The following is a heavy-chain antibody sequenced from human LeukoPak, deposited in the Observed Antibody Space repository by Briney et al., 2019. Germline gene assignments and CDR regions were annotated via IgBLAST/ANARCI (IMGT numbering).Heavy chain of an antibody. V-gene: IGHV3-21*01. CDR3: ASSCSSTSCNSNFDY. CDR2: ISSSSSYI. D-gene: IGHD2-2*01. Sequence: GGSLRLSCAASGFTFSSYSMNWVRQAPGKGLEWVSSISSSSSYIYYADSVKGRFTISRDNAKNSLYLQMNSLRAEDTAVYYCASSCSSTSCNSNFDYWGQGTLVTVSS. CDR1: GFTFSSYS. J-gene: IGHJ4*02.